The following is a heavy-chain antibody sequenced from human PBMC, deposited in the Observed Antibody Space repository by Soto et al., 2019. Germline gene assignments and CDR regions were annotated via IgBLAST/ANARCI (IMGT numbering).Heavy chain of an antibody. CDR3: ARRSGDRSRSYGLDV. V-gene: IGHV5-51*01. Sequence: GESLKISCKASAYSFTSYWIGWVRQMPGKGLEWMGIIYPGDSDTRYSPSFQGQVTISADKSINTAYLQWSSLKASDTAIYYCARRSGDRSRSYGLDVWGQGTTVTVSS. D-gene: IGHD3-16*02. CDR1: AYSFTSYW. J-gene: IGHJ6*02. CDR2: IYPGDSDT.